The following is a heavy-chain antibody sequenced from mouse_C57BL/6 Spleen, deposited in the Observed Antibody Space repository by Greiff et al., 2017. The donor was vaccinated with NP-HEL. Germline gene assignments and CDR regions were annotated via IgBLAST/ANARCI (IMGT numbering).Heavy chain of an antibody. CDR2: IYPGGGYT. CDR3: ARWYDYDIDY. CDR1: GYTFTNYW. V-gene: IGHV1-63*01. D-gene: IGHD2-4*01. Sequence: VQLQQSGAELVRPGTSVKMSCKASGYTFTNYWIGWAKQRPGHGLEWIGDIYPGGGYTNYNEKFKGKATLTADKSSSTAYMQFSSLTSEDSAIYYCARWYDYDIDYWGQGTTLTVSS. J-gene: IGHJ2*01.